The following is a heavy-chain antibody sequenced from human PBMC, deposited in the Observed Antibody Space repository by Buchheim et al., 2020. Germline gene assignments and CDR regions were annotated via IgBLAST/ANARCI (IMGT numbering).Heavy chain of an antibody. CDR1: GFSFSYYS. J-gene: IGHJ4*02. D-gene: IGHD6-13*01. Sequence: EVQLLESGGASVHPGGSLRLSCEASGFSFSYYSVNWVRQAPGKGLEWVSYISSGSNTIYYADTVKGRFTVSRDNAKNSVSLQMNSLRAEDTAVYYCARYTRYSSPVVYWGQGTL. CDR3: ARYTRYSSPVVY. CDR2: ISSGSNTI. V-gene: IGHV3-48*01.